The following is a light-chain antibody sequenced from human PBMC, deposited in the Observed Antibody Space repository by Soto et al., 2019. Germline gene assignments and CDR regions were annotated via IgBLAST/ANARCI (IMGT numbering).Light chain of an antibody. Sequence: DIPMTQSPSTLSASIGDRVTLTCRASQSLTGRLAWYQQKPGRPPKLLIYDVSISESGVPSRFSGSESGTDFTLTISSLRPDDFATFYCQQYKVYPYTFGQGTRLDI. J-gene: IGKJ2*01. CDR3: QQYKVYPYT. CDR2: DVS. V-gene: IGKV1-5*01. CDR1: QSLTGR.